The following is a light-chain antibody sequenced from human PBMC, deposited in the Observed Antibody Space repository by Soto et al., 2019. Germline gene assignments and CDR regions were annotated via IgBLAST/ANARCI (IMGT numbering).Light chain of an antibody. CDR2: GAS. Sequence: EIVLTQSPGTLSLSPGERATLSCRASQTVSSSLAWYQQKTGQAPRLLISGASTRATGIPDRFSGSGSGTDFTLTISRLEPEDFAVYYCQQYGSSPPITFGQGTRLEIK. CDR1: QTVSSS. V-gene: IGKV3-20*01. CDR3: QQYGSSPPIT. J-gene: IGKJ5*01.